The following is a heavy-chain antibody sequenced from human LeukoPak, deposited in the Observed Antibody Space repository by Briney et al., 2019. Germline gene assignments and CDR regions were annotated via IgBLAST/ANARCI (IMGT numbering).Heavy chain of an antibody. J-gene: IGHJ6*03. V-gene: IGHV4-34*01. CDR3: ARGQLPRGYYYMDV. CDR2: INHSGST. Sequence: PSETLSLTCAVYGGSFSGYYWSWLRQPPGKGLEWIGEINHSGSTNYNPSLKSRVTISVDTSKDQFSLKLSSVTAADTAVYYCARGQLPRGYYYMDVWGKGTTVTVSS. CDR1: GGSFSGYY. D-gene: IGHD2-2*01.